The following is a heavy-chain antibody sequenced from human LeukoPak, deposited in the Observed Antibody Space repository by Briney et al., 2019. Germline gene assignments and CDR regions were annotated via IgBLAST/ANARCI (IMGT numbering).Heavy chain of an antibody. CDR1: GGSISSYF. CDR2: IYYSGST. V-gene: IGHV4-59*08. CDR3: ARRKGFGEGYFDS. D-gene: IGHD3-10*01. J-gene: IGHJ4*02. Sequence: SSETLSLTCTVSGGSISSYFWSWIRQPPGKGLQWIGYIYYSGSTIYNPSLKSRVTISVDTSKNQFSLKLTSVTAADTAVYYCARRKGFGEGYFDSWGQGTLVTVSS.